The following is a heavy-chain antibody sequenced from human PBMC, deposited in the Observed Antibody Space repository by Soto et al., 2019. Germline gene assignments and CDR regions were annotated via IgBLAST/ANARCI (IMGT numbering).Heavy chain of an antibody. V-gene: IGHV1-58*01. CDR2: IVVGSGNT. Sequence: AASVKVSCKASGFTFTSSAVQWVRQARGQRLEWIGWIVVGSGNTNYAQKFQERVTITRDMSTSTAYMEVSSLRSDDTAVYYCAIDDIATRPQYYYGIDVWGRGTTVTVSS. CDR3: AIDDIATRPQYYYGIDV. CDR1: GFTFTSSA. D-gene: IGHD6-6*01. J-gene: IGHJ6*02.